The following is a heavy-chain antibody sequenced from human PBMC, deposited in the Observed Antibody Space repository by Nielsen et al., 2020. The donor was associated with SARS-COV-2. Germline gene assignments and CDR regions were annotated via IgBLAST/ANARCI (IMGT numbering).Heavy chain of an antibody. J-gene: IGHJ6*02. D-gene: IGHD3-16*01. CDR1: GYTFTGYY. CDR2: INPNSGGT. Sequence: ASVKVSCKASGYTFTGYYMHWVRQAPGQGLEWMGRINPNSGGTNYAQKFQGRVTMTRDTSISTAYMELSRLRSDDTAVYYCAREKGSYGPAGYGMDVWDQGTTVTVSS. CDR3: AREKGSYGPAGYGMDV. V-gene: IGHV1-2*06.